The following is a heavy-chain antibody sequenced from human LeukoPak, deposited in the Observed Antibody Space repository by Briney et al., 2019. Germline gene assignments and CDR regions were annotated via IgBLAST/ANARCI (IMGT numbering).Heavy chain of an antibody. J-gene: IGHJ4*02. CDR2: IIPILGIA. D-gene: IGHD3-3*01. V-gene: IGHV1-69*04. Sequence: SVKVSCKASGGTFSSYAISWVRQAPGQGLEWMGRIIPILGIANYAQKFQGRVTITADKFTSTAYMELSSLRSEDTAVYYCATPTEGSGYYDYFDYWGQGTLVTVSS. CDR3: ATPTEGSGYYDYFDY. CDR1: GGTFSSYA.